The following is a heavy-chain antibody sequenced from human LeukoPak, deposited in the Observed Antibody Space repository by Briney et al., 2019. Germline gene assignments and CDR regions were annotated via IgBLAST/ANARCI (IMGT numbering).Heavy chain of an antibody. Sequence: PGGSLRLSCAASGFTFSSYAMSWVRQAPGEGLEWVSAISGSGGSTYYADSVKGRFTISRDNSKNTLYLQMNSLRAEDAAVYYCANVVDCSGGSCTDRNYYFDYWGQGTLVTVSS. CDR3: ANVVDCSGGSCTDRNYYFDY. V-gene: IGHV3-23*01. D-gene: IGHD2-15*01. CDR1: GFTFSSYA. J-gene: IGHJ4*02. CDR2: ISGSGGST.